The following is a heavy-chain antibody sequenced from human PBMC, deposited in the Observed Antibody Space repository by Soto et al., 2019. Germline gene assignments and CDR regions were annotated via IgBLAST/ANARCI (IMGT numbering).Heavy chain of an antibody. D-gene: IGHD3-3*01. CDR1: GGTFSSYA. J-gene: IGHJ6*02. CDR3: ARVYMYYDFWSGYGYYGMDA. Sequence: RASVKVSCKASGGTFSSYAISWVLQAPGQGLEWMGGIIPIFGTANYAQKFQGRVTITADKSTSTAYMELSSLRSEDTAVYYCARVYMYYDFWSGYGYYGMDAWGQGTTVTVSS. CDR2: IIPIFGTA. V-gene: IGHV1-69*06.